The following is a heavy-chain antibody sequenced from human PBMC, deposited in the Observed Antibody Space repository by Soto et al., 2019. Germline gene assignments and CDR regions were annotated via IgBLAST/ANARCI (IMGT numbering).Heavy chain of an antibody. CDR3: AKWSNDWGYYYYGMDV. V-gene: IGHV3-23*01. J-gene: IGHJ6*01. Sequence: EVQLLESGGGLVQPGGSLRLSCAASGFTFSSYAMSWVRQAPGKGLEWISSISDSGGSTDYADSVKDRFTISRDNSKNALYLQMNGLRAGGTAVYYCAKWSNDWGYYYYGMDVWGQGATVTVSS. D-gene: IGHD7-27*01. CDR2: ISDSGGST. CDR1: GFTFSSYA.